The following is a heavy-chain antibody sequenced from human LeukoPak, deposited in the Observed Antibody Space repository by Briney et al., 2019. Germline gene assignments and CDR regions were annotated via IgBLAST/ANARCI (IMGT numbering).Heavy chain of an antibody. CDR2: IYSGGST. CDR1: GFTVSSNY. Sequence: GGSLRLSCAASGFTVSSNYMSWVRQAPGKGLEWVSVIYSGGSTYYADSVKGRFTISRDNSKNTLYLQMNSLRAEDTAVYYCARGGGYCSSTCCRYNWFDPWGQATLVTVSS. V-gene: IGHV3-53*01. D-gene: IGHD2-2*01. J-gene: IGHJ5*02. CDR3: ARGGGYCSSTCCRYNWFDP.